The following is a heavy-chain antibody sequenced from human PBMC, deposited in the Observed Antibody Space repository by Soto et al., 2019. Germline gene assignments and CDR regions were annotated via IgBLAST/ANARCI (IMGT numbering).Heavy chain of an antibody. D-gene: IGHD4-17*01. J-gene: IGHJ4*02. CDR2: ISYDGSNK. V-gene: IGHV3-30*18. Sequence: QVQLVESGGGVVQPGRSLRLSCAASGFTFSSYGMHWVRQAPGKGLEWVAVISYDGSNKYYADSVKGRFTISRDNSKNTLYLQMNSLSAEDTAVYYCAKDLDDYGDYFDYWGQGTLVTVSS. CDR1: GFTFSSYG. CDR3: AKDLDDYGDYFDY.